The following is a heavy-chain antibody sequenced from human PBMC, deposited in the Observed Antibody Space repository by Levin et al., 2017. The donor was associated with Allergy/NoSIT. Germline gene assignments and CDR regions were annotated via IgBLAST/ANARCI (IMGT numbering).Heavy chain of an antibody. D-gene: IGHD2-15*01. J-gene: IGHJ4*02. CDR3: AREADNCSGGSCYSGWVSLGVVSAGTTD. Sequence: MSGGSLRLSCAASGFTFSDYYMSWIRQAPGKGLEWVSYISSSGSTIYYADSVKGRFTISRDNAKNSLYLQMNSLRAEDTAVYYCAREADNCSGGSCYSGWVSLGVVSAGTTDWGQGTLVTVSS. CDR2: ISSSGSTI. CDR1: GFTFSDYY. V-gene: IGHV3-11*01.